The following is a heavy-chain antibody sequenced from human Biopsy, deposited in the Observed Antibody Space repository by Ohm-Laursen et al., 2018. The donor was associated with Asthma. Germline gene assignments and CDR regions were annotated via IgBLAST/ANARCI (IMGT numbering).Heavy chain of an antibody. J-gene: IGHJ4*02. CDR1: GYSLTDLS. V-gene: IGHV1-24*01. CDR3: ASDFPKDYVRYNFQF. D-gene: IGHD4-17*01. CDR2: PDHEEGGT. Sequence: ASVKVSCKISGYSLTDLSMHWVRQAPGQGLEWMGGPDHEEGGTVNARRFQGRVTMTEDTSTDTAYMELSSLSSDDTAVYYCASDFPKDYVRYNFQFWGQGTLVTVSS.